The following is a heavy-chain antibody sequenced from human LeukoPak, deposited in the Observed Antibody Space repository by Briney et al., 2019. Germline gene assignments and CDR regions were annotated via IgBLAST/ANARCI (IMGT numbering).Heavy chain of an antibody. V-gene: IGHV4-39*02. J-gene: IGHJ4*02. Sequence: SETLSLTCTVSSGSISSSFYYWGWIRQPPGKGLEWIGSIYYSGNTYYNPSLKSRVTISVDTSKNHFSLHVRSVTAADTAVYYCARVKRASSVTIFGVVPDYWGQGTLVTVSS. CDR1: SGSISSSFYY. D-gene: IGHD3-3*01. CDR3: ARVKRASSVTIFGVVPDY. CDR2: IYYSGNT.